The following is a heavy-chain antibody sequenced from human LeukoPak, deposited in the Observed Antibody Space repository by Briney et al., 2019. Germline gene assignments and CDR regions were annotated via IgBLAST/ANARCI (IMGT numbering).Heavy chain of an antibody. D-gene: IGHD1-14*01. V-gene: IGHV3-30*14. Sequence: PGRSLRLSCAASGFTFNSNVMHWVRQAPGKGLEWVAVISYDGSDKYYADSVKGRFTISRDNSKNTLSLQMNSLRDEDTAVYYCARDQWRFGYNLGFDIWGQGTMVTVSS. CDR3: ARDQWRFGYNLGFDI. CDR2: ISYDGSDK. J-gene: IGHJ3*02. CDR1: GFTFNSNV.